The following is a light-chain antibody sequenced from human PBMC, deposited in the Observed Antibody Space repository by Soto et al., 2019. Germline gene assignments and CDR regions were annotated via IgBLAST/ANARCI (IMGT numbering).Light chain of an antibody. CDR2: GVT. CDR3: SSYTNSRTLL. Sequence: QSALTQPASVSGSPGQSITISCTGTSDNYVSWYQQHPVKVPKLMIYGVTNRPSGVSDRFSGSKSGNTASLTISGLQTEDEADYYCSSYTNSRTLLFGAGTKLTVL. CDR1: SDNY. V-gene: IGLV2-14*01. J-gene: IGLJ1*01.